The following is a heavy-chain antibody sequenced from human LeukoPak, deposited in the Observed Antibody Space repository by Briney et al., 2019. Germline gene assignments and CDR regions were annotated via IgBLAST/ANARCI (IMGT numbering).Heavy chain of an antibody. CDR1: GGSISSSSYY. D-gene: IGHD3-22*01. CDR3: ARHYYDSSGYYPWYFDY. V-gene: IGHV4-39*01. Sequence: SETLSLTCTVSGGSISSSSYYWGWIRQPPGKGLEWIGSIYYSGSTYYNPSLKSRVTISVDTSKNQFSLQLTSVTAADTALYYCARHYYDSSGYYPWYFDYWGQGTLVTVSS. J-gene: IGHJ4*02. CDR2: IYYSGST.